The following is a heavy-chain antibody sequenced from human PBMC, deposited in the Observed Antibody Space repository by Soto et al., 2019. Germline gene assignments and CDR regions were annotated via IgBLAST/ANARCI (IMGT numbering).Heavy chain of an antibody. CDR1: GYTFTSYG. Sequence: GASVKVSCKASGYTFTSYGISWVRQAPGQGLEWMGWISAYNGSTNYAQKLQGRVTMTTDTSTSTAYMELRSLRSEDTAVYYCARDSSSWYMGGWFDPWGQGTLVTVSS. J-gene: IGHJ5*02. CDR3: ARDSSSWYMGGWFDP. D-gene: IGHD6-13*01. CDR2: ISAYNGST. V-gene: IGHV1-18*01.